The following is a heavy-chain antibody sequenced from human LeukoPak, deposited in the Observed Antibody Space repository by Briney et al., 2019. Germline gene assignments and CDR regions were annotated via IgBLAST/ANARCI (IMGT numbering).Heavy chain of an antibody. CDR3: ARQWQSTGFDY. V-gene: IGHV4-38-2*01. Sequence: TSETLSLTCAVSGYSISSGYYWGWIRQPPGKGLEWIGSIYHSGSTHCNSSLKSRITISVDTSKNQFSLKLTSVTAADTAMYYCARQWQSTGFDYWGQRTLVTVSS. CDR2: IYHSGST. CDR1: GYSISSGYY. D-gene: IGHD2-2*01. J-gene: IGHJ4*02.